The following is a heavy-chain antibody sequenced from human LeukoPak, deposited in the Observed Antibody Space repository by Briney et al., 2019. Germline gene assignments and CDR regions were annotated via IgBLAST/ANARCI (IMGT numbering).Heavy chain of an antibody. J-gene: IGHJ4*02. Sequence: GGSLRLSCSASGFTFSSYSMNWVRQAPGKGLEWVSYIRSSGSPIYYADSVKGRFTISRDNAKNSLYLQMNSLRDEDTCVYYCVRDPDALDYWGQGTLVTASS. CDR1: GFTFSSYS. CDR2: IRSSGSPI. V-gene: IGHV3-48*02. CDR3: VRDPDALDY.